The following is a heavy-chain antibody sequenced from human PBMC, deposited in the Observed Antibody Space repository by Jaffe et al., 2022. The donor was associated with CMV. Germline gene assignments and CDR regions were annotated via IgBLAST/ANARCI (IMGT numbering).Heavy chain of an antibody. CDR2: ISYDGSNK. Sequence: QVQLVESGGGVVQPGRSLRLSCAASGFTFSSYGMHWVRQAPGKGLEWVAVISYDGSNKYYADSVKGRFTISRDNSKNTLYLQMNSLRAEDTAVYYCAKENGDQGSPNSDWGQGTLVTVSS. CDR1: GFTFSSYG. CDR3: AKENGDQGSPNSD. D-gene: IGHD4-17*01. V-gene: IGHV3-30*18. J-gene: IGHJ4*02.